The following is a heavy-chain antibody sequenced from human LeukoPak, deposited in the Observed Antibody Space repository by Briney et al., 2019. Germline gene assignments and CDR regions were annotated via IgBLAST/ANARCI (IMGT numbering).Heavy chain of an antibody. V-gene: IGHV4-39*07. CDR2: FNHSWGA. CDR3: ARDLTPLVRSDF. D-gene: IGHD3-10*01. Sequence: SETLSLTCTVSGDSISSGGYYWTWFRQPPGKGLEWIGEFNHSWGAKYNPSLKSRATISVDTSKNHLSLSLNSVTAEDTAVYYCARDLTPLVRSDFWGQGTLVTVSS. CDR1: GDSISSGGYY. J-gene: IGHJ4*02.